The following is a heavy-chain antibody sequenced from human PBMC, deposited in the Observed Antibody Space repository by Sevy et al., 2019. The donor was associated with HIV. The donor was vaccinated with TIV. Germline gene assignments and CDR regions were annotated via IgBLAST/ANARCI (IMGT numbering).Heavy chain of an antibody. D-gene: IGHD2-2*01. CDR1: GFTFSSYW. CDR3: ARDCNSASCLWGLDV. Sequence: GGSLRLSCAASGFTFSSYWMTWVRQAPGKGLEWVANIKRDGSEKYYVASVKGRFTISRDNAKNSLYMQMNSLRAEDTAVYYCARDCNSASCLWGLDVWGQGTTVTVSS. V-gene: IGHV3-7*03. J-gene: IGHJ6*02. CDR2: IKRDGSEK.